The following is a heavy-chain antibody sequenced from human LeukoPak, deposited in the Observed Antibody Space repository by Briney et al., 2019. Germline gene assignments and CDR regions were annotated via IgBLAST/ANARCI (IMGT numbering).Heavy chain of an antibody. Sequence: PGGSLRLSRVASGFTFSSYEMNWVRQAPGKGLEWVSYISSSGSSIYYADSVKGRFTISRDNAKNFLYLQMNSLRAEDTAVYYCARDRRYCSGGSCYRYFDYWGQGTLVTVSS. D-gene: IGHD2-15*01. CDR2: ISSSGSSI. CDR3: ARDRRYCSGGSCYRYFDY. CDR1: GFTFSSYE. V-gene: IGHV3-48*03. J-gene: IGHJ4*02.